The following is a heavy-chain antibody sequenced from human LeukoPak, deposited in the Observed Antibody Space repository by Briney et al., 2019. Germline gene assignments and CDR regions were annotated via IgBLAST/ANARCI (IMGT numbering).Heavy chain of an antibody. Sequence: GGSLRLSCAGSGFTFSNYALHWVRQAPGKGLEWVSAISGSGGSTYYADSVKGRFTISRDNSKNTLYLQMNSLRAEDTAVYYCAKGKASGWYIVDYWGQGTLVTVSS. CDR1: GFTFSNYA. V-gene: IGHV3-23*01. CDR2: ISGSGGST. CDR3: AKGKASGWYIVDY. D-gene: IGHD6-19*01. J-gene: IGHJ4*02.